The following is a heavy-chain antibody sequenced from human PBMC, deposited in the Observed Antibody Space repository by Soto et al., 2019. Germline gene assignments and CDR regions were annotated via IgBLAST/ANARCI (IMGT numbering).Heavy chain of an antibody. CDR3: AKDTPFTSP. J-gene: IGHJ5*02. V-gene: IGHV3-9*01. CDR2: ISWNSGSI. CDR1: GFTFDQYA. Sequence: CLSIRLSCAASGFTFDQYAMHWVRQAPGNGLEWVSGISWNSGSIGYADSVKGRFTISRDNAKNSLYLQMNSLRAEDTALYYCAKDTPFTSPWGQGTRGTV.